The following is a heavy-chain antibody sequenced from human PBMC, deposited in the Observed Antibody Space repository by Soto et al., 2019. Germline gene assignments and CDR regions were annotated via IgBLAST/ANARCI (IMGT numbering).Heavy chain of an antibody. Sequence: GGSLRLSCAASGFFFEDYAMHWVRQAPGKGLEWVSGIGWNSGNIGYADSAKGRFTISRDNAKNSLYLQMNSLRTEDTAFYFCAKDMRSSQGGSYAAELWGQGTLVTVSS. CDR2: IGWNSGNI. CDR3: AKDMRSSQGGSYAAEL. J-gene: IGHJ4*02. CDR1: GFFFEDYA. D-gene: IGHD3-10*01. V-gene: IGHV3-9*01.